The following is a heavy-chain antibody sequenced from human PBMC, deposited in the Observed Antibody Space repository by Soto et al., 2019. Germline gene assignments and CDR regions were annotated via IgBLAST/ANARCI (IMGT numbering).Heavy chain of an antibody. J-gene: IGHJ4*02. V-gene: IGHV3-48*03. CDR1: GFPFSSYE. CDR3: ARDSDADF. Sequence: PGGSLRLSCAVSGFPFSSYEMNWVRQAPGKGLEWVSYISSRGGTISYADSVKGRFTISRDNAKNSLYLQMNSLRAEDTAVYYCARDSDADFWGQGTLVTVSS. CDR2: ISSRGGTI.